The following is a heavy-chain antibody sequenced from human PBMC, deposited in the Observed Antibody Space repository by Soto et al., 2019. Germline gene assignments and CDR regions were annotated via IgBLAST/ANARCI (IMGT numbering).Heavy chain of an antibody. D-gene: IGHD1-7*01. CDR2: IYYSGST. CDR1: GGSISSSSYY. J-gene: IGHJ4*02. CDR3: ARLPGITGTTAVDY. Sequence: SETLSLTCTVSGGSISSSSYYWGWIRQPPGKGLEWIGSIYYSGSTYYNPSLKSRVTISVDTSKNQFSLKLSSVTAADTAVYYCARLPGITGTTAVDYWGQGTLVTVSS. V-gene: IGHV4-39*01.